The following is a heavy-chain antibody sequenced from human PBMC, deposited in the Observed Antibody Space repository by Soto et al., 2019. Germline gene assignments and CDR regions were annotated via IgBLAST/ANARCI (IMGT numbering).Heavy chain of an antibody. CDR3: ALINYYYGSGRIY. CDR1: GFIFTDYH. D-gene: IGHD3-10*01. J-gene: IGHJ4*02. V-gene: IGHV3-11*06. Sequence: TGGSLRLSCVVSGFIFTDYHLSWMRQAPGKGLEWVSYIVTSNSYTDYADSVKGRFTISRDSAKSSLYLQMNSLRAEDTAVYYCALINYYYGSGRIYWGQGTLVTVSS. CDR2: IVTSNSYT.